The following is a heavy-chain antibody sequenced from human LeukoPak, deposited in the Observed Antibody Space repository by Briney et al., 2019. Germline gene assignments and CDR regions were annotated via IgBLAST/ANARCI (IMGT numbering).Heavy chain of an antibody. V-gene: IGHV3-21*01. Sequence: PGGSLRLSCAASGFTFSSYSMNWVRQAPGKGLEWVSSISSSSSYIYYADSVKGRFTISRDNAKNSLYLQMNSLRAEDTAVYYCARDQEDTAMVFDYWGQGTLVTVSS. J-gene: IGHJ4*02. D-gene: IGHD5-18*01. CDR3: ARDQEDTAMVFDY. CDR1: GFTFSSYS. CDR2: ISSSSSYI.